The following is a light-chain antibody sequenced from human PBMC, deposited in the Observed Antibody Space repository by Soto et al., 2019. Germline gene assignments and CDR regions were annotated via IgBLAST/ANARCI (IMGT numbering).Light chain of an antibody. CDR1: QDIRNF. CDR2: AAS. V-gene: IGKV1-27*01. J-gene: IGKJ3*01. Sequence: DFQITQSPTSLSASVGDRVTISCRASQDIRNFVTWYQQKPGKAPKLLIYAASTLQSGVPSRFSGSGAQTDFTLTINSPQPEDAATYSCQKSSSVPVFGPGTKVEIK. CDR3: QKSSSVPV.